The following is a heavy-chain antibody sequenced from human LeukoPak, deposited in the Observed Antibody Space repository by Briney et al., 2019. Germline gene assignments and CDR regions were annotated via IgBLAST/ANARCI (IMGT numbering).Heavy chain of an antibody. Sequence: TSETLSLTCTVSGGSISSYYWSWIRQPPGKGLEWIGYIYYSGSTHYNPSLKSRVTISVDTSKTQFSLKLSSVTAADTAVYYCARLGGHYYDSSGYQKIDYWGQGTLVTVSP. V-gene: IGHV4-59*01. CDR3: ARLGGHYYDSSGYQKIDY. J-gene: IGHJ4*02. CDR2: IYYSGST. CDR1: GGSISSYY. D-gene: IGHD3-22*01.